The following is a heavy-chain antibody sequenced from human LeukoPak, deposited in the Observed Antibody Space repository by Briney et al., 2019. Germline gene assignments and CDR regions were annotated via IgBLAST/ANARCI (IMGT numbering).Heavy chain of an antibody. CDR3: ARAGGSYSIDY. CDR2: INPSGGST. Sequence: ASVKVSCKASGYTFTSYYMHWVRQAPGQGLEWMGIINPSGGSTSYAQKFQGRVTMTTDTSTSTAYMELRSLRSDDTAVYYCARAGGSYSIDYWGQGTLVTVSS. V-gene: IGHV1-46*01. D-gene: IGHD3-10*01. J-gene: IGHJ4*02. CDR1: GYTFTSYY.